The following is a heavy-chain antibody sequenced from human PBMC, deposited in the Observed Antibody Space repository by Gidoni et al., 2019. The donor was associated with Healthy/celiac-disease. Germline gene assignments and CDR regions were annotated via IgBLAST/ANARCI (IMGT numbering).Heavy chain of an antibody. CDR1: GYTLTELS. J-gene: IGHJ6*03. Sequence: QVQLVQSGAEVKKPGASVKVSCKVSGYTLTELSMHRVRQAPGKGLRWMGGFDPEDGETIYAQKFQGRVTMTEDTSTDTAYMELSSLRSEDTAVYYCATVRTTAGYSSSWHYYYYMDVWGKGTTVTVSS. V-gene: IGHV1-24*01. CDR2: FDPEDGET. D-gene: IGHD6-13*01. CDR3: ATVRTTAGYSSSWHYYYYMDV.